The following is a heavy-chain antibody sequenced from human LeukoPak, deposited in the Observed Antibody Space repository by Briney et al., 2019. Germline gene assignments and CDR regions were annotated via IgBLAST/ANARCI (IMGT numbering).Heavy chain of an antibody. Sequence: GGSLRLSCAASGFTFSSYSMNWVRQAPGKGLEWVSSISSSSSSINNADSVKGRFTISGDNSKNTLYLHINSLRAEDTAVYYCVKDNPLDYWGQGTLVIVSS. CDR3: VKDNPLDY. D-gene: IGHD1-14*01. CDR1: GFTFSSYS. J-gene: IGHJ4*02. V-gene: IGHV3-21*01. CDR2: ISSSSSSI.